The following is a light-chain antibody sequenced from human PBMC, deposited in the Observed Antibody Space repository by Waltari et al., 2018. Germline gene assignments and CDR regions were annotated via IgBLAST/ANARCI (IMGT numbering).Light chain of an antibody. CDR3: QQYTNWPLT. V-gene: IGKV3D-15*01. CDR1: QSIRRT. Sequence: EIVLTQSPAPLSVSPGERATLSCWASQSIRRTLAWYQQKPGQAPRLLIYDASTRATGIPVRFSGSGSGTYFTLTISSLQSEDFAVYYCQQYTNWPLTFGGGTKVEI. J-gene: IGKJ4*01. CDR2: DAS.